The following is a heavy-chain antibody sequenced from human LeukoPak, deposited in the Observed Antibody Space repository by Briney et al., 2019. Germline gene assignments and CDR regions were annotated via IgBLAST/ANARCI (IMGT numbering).Heavy chain of an antibody. Sequence: GGSLRLSCAASELTFSTYWMSWVRQAPGKGLEWVANINLDGSQKYYVDSVKGRFTISRDNAKNSLFLQMNSLRAEDTAVYYCATDRNSNYDYWGQGTLVTVSS. CDR2: INLDGSQK. D-gene: IGHD5-24*01. CDR1: ELTFSTYW. J-gene: IGHJ4*02. V-gene: IGHV3-7*01. CDR3: ATDRNSNYDY.